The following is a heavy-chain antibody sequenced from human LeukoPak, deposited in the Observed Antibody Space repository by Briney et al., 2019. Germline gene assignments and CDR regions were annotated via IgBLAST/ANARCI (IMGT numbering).Heavy chain of an antibody. CDR2: IYSGGST. CDR3: TRTPAPGTLDY. D-gene: IGHD6-13*01. CDR1: GFTVSSNY. V-gene: IGHV3-53*01. Sequence: PGGSLRLSCAASGFTVSSNYMSWVRQAPGKGLEWVSVIYSGGSTYYADSVKGRFTISRDNAKNSLYLQMNSLRAEDTAVYYCTRTPAPGTLDYWGQGTLVTVSS. J-gene: IGHJ4*02.